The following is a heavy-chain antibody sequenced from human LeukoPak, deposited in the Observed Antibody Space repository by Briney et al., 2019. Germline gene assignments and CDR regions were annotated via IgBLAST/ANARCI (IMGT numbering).Heavy chain of an antibody. CDR3: AKETHSSPFDY. J-gene: IGHJ4*02. Sequence: GGSLRLSCAASGFTFSSYGMHWVRQAPGKGLEWVAVISYDGSNKYYADSVKGRFTISRDNSKNTLYLQMNSLRAEDTAVYYCAKETHSSPFDYWGQGTLVTVSS. V-gene: IGHV3-30*18. CDR2: ISYDGSNK. D-gene: IGHD6-13*01. CDR1: GFTFSSYG.